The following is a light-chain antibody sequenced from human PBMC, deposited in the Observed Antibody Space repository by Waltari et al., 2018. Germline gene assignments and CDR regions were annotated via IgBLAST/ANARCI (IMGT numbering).Light chain of an antibody. V-gene: IGKV4-1*01. Sequence: LMTQYPDSLAVSLGERATINCKSSQSVLYNLNNKNYLAWYQRKPGQPPKLLIYWASIRESGVPDRFSGSGSGTDFTLTISSLQAEDVGVYYCQQYYSTPQTFGQGTKVEIK. CDR1: QSVLYNLNNKNY. J-gene: IGKJ1*01. CDR3: QQYYSTPQT. CDR2: WAS.